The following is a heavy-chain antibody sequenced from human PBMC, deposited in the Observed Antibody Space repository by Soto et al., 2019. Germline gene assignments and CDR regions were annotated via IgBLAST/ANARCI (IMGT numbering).Heavy chain of an antibody. CDR3: AFPPRTGYQYGMDV. V-gene: IGHV1-69*01. CDR2: IIPIFDTP. Sequence: QVQLVQSGAEVKKPGSSVKVSCKASGGTFSSYAISWVRQAPGQGLEWMGGIIPIFDTPSYAQKFQGRVTITADESTSPAYMELTSLRSDDTAVYYCAFPPRTGYQYGMDVWGQGTTVTVSS. CDR1: GGTFSSYA. J-gene: IGHJ6*02.